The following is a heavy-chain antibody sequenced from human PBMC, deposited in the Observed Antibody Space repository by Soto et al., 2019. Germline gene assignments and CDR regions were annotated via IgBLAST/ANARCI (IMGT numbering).Heavy chain of an antibody. Sequence: QVQLQESGPGLVKPSETLSLTCTVSGASVRSGSYYWSWVRQPPGRGLQWIGYIYDTGTTNYNPSLKSRVTMSVDTSKNQFSLKLNYLTAADTAVYYCARVEDYGDYFDYWGQGTLATVSS. V-gene: IGHV4-61*01. CDR1: GASVRSGSYY. J-gene: IGHJ4*02. CDR3: ARVEDYGDYFDY. D-gene: IGHD4-17*01. CDR2: IYDTGTT.